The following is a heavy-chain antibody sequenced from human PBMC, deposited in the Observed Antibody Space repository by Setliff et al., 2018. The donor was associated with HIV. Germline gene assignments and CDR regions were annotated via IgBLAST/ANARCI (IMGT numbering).Heavy chain of an antibody. V-gene: IGHV4-38-2*02. Sequence: SETLSLTCAVSGYSISSGYYWGWIRQPPGKGLEWIGSVFHSGSTYYNPSLKSRVTMSVDTSKNQFSLKLSSVTAADTAVYYCARDAERGYSYGYDYWGQGTLVTVSS. D-gene: IGHD5-18*01. CDR1: GYSISSGYY. CDR2: VFHSGST. J-gene: IGHJ4*02. CDR3: ARDAERGYSYGYDY.